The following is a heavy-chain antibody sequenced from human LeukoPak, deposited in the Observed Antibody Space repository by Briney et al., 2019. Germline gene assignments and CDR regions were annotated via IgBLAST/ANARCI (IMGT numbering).Heavy chain of an antibody. CDR2: IWYDGSNK. J-gene: IGHJ4*02. D-gene: IGHD6-13*01. CDR1: GFTFSSYG. Sequence: GGSLRLSCAASGFTFSSYGMHWVRQAPGKGLEWVAVIWYDGSNKYYADSVKGRFTISRDNSKNTLYLQMNSLRAEDTAVYYCARDGEQQLYFDYWGQGTLVTVSS. CDR3: ARDGEQQLYFDY. V-gene: IGHV3-33*01.